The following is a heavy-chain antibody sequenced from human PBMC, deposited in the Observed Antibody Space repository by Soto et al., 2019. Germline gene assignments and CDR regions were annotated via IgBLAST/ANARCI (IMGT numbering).Heavy chain of an antibody. CDR1: GFTFSSYA. D-gene: IGHD3-22*01. CDR2: ISYDGSNK. CDR3: ARDSTYYFDSSGPKGYFDY. J-gene: IGHJ4*02. V-gene: IGHV3-30-3*01. Sequence: VQLVESGGGVVQPGRSLRLSCAASGFTFSSYAMHWVRQAPGKGLEWVAVISYDGSNKYYADSVKGRFTISRDNSKNTLYLQMNSLRAEDTAVYYCARDSTYYFDSSGPKGYFDYWGQGTLVTVSS.